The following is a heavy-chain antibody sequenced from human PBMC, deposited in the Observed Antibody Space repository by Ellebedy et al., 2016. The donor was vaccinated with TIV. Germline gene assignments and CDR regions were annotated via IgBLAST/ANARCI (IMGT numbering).Heavy chain of an antibody. CDR2: FDARVGST. CDR1: GYPFTKYY. Sequence: ASVKVSCKASGYPFTKYYFHWIRQAPGQGLEWMGVFDARVGSTTYAETLQGRITMTRDMSTRTVYMELDSLRSDDTAVYYCASVPSAGADFWGQGTLVTVSS. J-gene: IGHJ4*02. V-gene: IGHV1-46*01. CDR3: ASVPSAGADF. D-gene: IGHD4-17*01.